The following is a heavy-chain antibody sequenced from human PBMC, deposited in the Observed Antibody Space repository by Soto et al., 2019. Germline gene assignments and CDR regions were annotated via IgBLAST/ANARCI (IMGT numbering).Heavy chain of an antibody. J-gene: IGHJ4*02. Sequence: SETLSLTCTVSGDSISGYYWSWIRQPPGKGLEWIGEINHSGSTNYNPSLKSRVTISVDTSKNQFSLKLSSVTAADTAVYYCARDRHILTGYYKGVSRHKFDYWGQGTLVTVSS. CDR2: INHSGST. CDR3: ARDRHILTGYYKGVSRHKFDY. V-gene: IGHV4-34*01. D-gene: IGHD3-9*01. CDR1: GDSISGYY.